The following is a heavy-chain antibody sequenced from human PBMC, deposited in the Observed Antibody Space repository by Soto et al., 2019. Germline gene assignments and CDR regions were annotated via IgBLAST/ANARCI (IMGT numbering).Heavy chain of an antibody. J-gene: IGHJ4*02. V-gene: IGHV3-15*07. CDR1: GFTFSNTW. CDR2: VNSKTDGGTT. CDR3: TTGHSSSWYPVLGDVFGVDY. D-gene: IGHD6-13*01. Sequence: EVQLVESGGGLVKPGGSLRLSCAASGFTFSNTWMNLVRQAPGKGLELVGRVNSKTDGGTTDYAAPVKGRFTISRDDSKNTLYLQMNSLKTEDTAVYYCTTGHSSSWYPVLGDVFGVDYWGQGTLVTVSS.